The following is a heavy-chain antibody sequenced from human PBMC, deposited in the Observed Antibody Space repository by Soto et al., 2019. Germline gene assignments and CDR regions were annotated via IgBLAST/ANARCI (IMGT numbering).Heavy chain of an antibody. CDR3: AKDASPKLVIVVVPAAIYPDY. V-gene: IGHV3-23*01. CDR2: ISGSGGST. CDR1: GFTFSSYA. D-gene: IGHD2-2*02. Sequence: GGSLRLSCAASGFTFSSYAMSWVRQAPGKGLEWVSAISGSGGSTYYADSVKGRFTISRDNSKNTLYLQMNSLRAEDTAVYYCAKDASPKLVIVVVPAAIYPDYWGQGTLVTVSS. J-gene: IGHJ4*02.